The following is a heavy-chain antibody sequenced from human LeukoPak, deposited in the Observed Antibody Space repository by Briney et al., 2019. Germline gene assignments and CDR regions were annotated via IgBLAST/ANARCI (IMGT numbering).Heavy chain of an antibody. CDR1: GYSISSGYY. CDR3: ARGSRYSSSWYLGWFDP. J-gene: IGHJ5*02. Sequence: PSETLSLTCTVSGYSISSGYYWGWIRQPPGKGLEWSGSIYHSGSTYYNPSLKSRVTISVDTSKNQFSLKLSSVTAADTAVYYCARGSRYSSSWYLGWFDPWGQGTLVTVSS. V-gene: IGHV4-38-2*02. CDR2: IYHSGST. D-gene: IGHD6-13*01.